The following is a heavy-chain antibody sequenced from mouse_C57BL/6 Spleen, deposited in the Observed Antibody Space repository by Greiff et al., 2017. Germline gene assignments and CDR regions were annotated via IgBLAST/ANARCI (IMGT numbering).Heavy chain of an antibody. CDR3: TVDSSGYGDAMDY. Sequence: VQLQESGAELVRPGASVTLSCKASGYTFTDYEMHWVKQTPVHGLEWIGAIDPETGGTAYNQKFKGKAILTADKSSSTAYMELRSLTSEDSAVYYCTVDSSGYGDAMDYWGQGTSVTVSS. J-gene: IGHJ4*01. D-gene: IGHD3-2*02. CDR1: GYTFTDYE. V-gene: IGHV1-15*01. CDR2: IDPETGGT.